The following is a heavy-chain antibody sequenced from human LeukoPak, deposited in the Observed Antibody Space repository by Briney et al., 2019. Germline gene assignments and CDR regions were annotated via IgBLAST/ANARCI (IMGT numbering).Heavy chain of an antibody. Sequence: GGSLRLSCTVSGFTVSSNSMSWVRQAPGKGLEWVSFIYSDNTHYSDSVKGRFTISRDNSKNTLYLQMNSLRAEDTAVYYCAKVRNRIQGAVDYWGQGTLVTVSS. CDR3: AKVRNRIQGAVDY. V-gene: IGHV3-53*01. CDR2: IYSDNT. CDR1: GFTVSSNS. D-gene: IGHD1-26*01. J-gene: IGHJ4*02.